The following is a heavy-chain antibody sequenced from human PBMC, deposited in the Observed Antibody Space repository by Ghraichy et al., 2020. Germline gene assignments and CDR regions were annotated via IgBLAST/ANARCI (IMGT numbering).Heavy chain of an antibody. CDR3: ARLKEYSGYRKNYYMDV. D-gene: IGHD5-12*01. CDR2: IYYSGST. CDR1: GDSMSSYY. Sequence: SETLSLTCTVSGDSMSSYYWSWIRQPPGKGLEWIGYIYYSGSTNYNSSLKSRVTISVDTSKHQFSLKLSSVTAADTAVYYCARLKEYSGYRKNYYMDVWGKGTTVTVSS. J-gene: IGHJ6*03. V-gene: IGHV4-59*08.